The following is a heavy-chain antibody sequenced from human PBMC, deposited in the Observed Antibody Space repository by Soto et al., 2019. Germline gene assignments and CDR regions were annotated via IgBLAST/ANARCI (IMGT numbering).Heavy chain of an antibody. CDR2: VYYAGST. J-gene: IGHJ4*02. D-gene: IGHD5-12*01. CDR3: TRRIVATQTCDY. V-gene: IGHV4-61*08. Sequence: SETLSLTCTVSGGSISSGGYFWSWIRQPPGKGLEWIGHVYYAGSTKYNPSLNSRVTISVDTSKNQFSLTVTSVTAADTAGYYCTRRIVATQTCDYCGQGTLVTVSS. CDR1: GGSISSGGYF.